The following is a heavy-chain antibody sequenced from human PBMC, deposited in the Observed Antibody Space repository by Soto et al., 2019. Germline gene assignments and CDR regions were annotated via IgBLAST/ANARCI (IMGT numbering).Heavy chain of an antibody. CDR2: INHSGST. CDR1: GGSFSGYY. Sequence: SETLSLTCAVYGGSFSGYYWSWIRQPPGKGLEWIGEINHSGSTNYNPSLKSRVTISVDTSKNQFSLKLSSVTAADTAVYYCARVGSSSPLYFDYWGQGTLVTVSS. J-gene: IGHJ4*02. CDR3: ARVGSSSPLYFDY. V-gene: IGHV4-34*01. D-gene: IGHD6-6*01.